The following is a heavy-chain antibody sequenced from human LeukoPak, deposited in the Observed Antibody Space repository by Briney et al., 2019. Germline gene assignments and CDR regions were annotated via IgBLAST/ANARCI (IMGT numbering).Heavy chain of an antibody. CDR1: GGSISGYF. V-gene: IGHV4-4*07. Sequence: PSETLSLTCTVSGGSISGYFWAWIRRPAGKGLEWIGRIYSSGSTNYNLSLKSRVTMSVDTSKNQFSLRLSSVTAADTPVYYFAREARGGSTYFDNWGQGTLVTVSS. CDR2: IYSSGST. J-gene: IGHJ4*02. CDR3: AREARGGSTYFDN. D-gene: IGHD1-26*01.